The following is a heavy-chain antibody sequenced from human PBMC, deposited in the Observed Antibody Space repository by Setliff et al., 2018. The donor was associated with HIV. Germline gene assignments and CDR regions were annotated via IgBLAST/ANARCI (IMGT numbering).Heavy chain of an antibody. CDR3: AHRGTGGYSFDY. Sequence: SGPTLVNPTQTLTLTCTFSGFSLTTSGVAVGWIRQPPGKAPEWLALIYWDDDKRYSPSLKSRLTITKDTAKNLVVLTMTNMDPVDTATYYCAHRGTGGYSFDYWGQGTLVTVSS. D-gene: IGHD7-27*01. CDR1: GFSLTTSGVA. CDR2: IYWDDDK. V-gene: IGHV2-5*02. J-gene: IGHJ4*02.